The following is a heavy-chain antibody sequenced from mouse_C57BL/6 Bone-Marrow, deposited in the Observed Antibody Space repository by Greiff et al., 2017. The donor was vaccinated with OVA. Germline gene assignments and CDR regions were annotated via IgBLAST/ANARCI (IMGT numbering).Heavy chain of an antibody. J-gene: IGHJ2*01. CDR2: IYPGSGST. CDR3: AREEDYLYYFDY. D-gene: IGHD1-1*01. Sequence: QVQLKESGAELVKPGASVKMSCKASGYTFTSYWITWVKQRPGQGLEWIGDIYPGSGSTNYNEKFKSKATLTVDTSSSTAYMQLSSLTSEDSAVYYCAREEDYLYYFDYWGQGTTLTVSS. V-gene: IGHV1-55*01. CDR1: GYTFTSYW.